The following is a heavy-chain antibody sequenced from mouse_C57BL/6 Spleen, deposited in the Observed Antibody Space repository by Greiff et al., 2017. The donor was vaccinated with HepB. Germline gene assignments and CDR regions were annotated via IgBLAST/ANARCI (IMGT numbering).Heavy chain of an antibody. D-gene: IGHD2-5*01. J-gene: IGHJ4*01. CDR1: GYTFTGYW. Sequence: VQLQQSGAELMKPGASVKLSCKATGYTFTGYWIEWVKQRPGHGLEWIGEILPGSGSTNYNEKFKGKATFTADTSSNTAYMQLSSLTTEDSAIYYCARWAGNSNYGHYYAMDYWGQGTSVTVAS. V-gene: IGHV1-9*01. CDR3: ARWAGNSNYGHYYAMDY. CDR2: ILPGSGST.